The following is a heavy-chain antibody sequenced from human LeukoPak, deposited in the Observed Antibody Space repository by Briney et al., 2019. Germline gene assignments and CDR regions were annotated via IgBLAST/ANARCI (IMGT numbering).Heavy chain of an antibody. CDR3: ARAAQVKRSQGYYFDY. Sequence: PGGSLRLSCAASGFTFSSYWMSWVRQAPGKGLEWVANIKQDGSEKYYVDSVKGRFTISRDNAKNSLYLQMNSLRAEDTAVYYCARAAQVKRSQGYYFDYWGQGTLVTVSS. V-gene: IGHV3-7*01. CDR2: IKQDGSEK. D-gene: IGHD4-11*01. J-gene: IGHJ4*02. CDR1: GFTFSSYW.